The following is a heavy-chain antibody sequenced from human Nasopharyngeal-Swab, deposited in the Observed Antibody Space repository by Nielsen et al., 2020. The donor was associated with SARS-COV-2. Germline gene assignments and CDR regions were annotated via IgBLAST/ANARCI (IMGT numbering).Heavy chain of an antibody. D-gene: IGHD3-22*01. CDR3: ARDIGVVVMAGWFDP. J-gene: IGHJ5*02. V-gene: IGHV1-69*13. CDR2: IIPIFGTA. Sequence: SVKVSCKASGGTFSSYAISWVRQAPGQGLEWMGGIIPIFGTANYAQKFQGRVTITADESTSTAYMELSSLRSEDTAVYYCARDIGVVVMAGWFDPWGQGTLVTVSS. CDR1: GGTFSSYA.